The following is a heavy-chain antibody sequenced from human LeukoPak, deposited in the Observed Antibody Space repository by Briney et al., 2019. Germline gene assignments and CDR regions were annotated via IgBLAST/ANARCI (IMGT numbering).Heavy chain of an antibody. D-gene: IGHD4-17*01. CDR1: GFTVSSNY. V-gene: IGHV3-66*01. J-gene: IGHJ4*02. Sequence: GGSLRLSCAASGFTVSSNYMSWVRQAPGKGLEWVSVIYSGGSTYYADSVKGRFTISRDNSKNTLYLQMNSLRAEDTAVYYCARETTVTTFAWVDYWGQGTLVTVSS. CDR3: ARETTVTTFAWVDY. CDR2: IYSGGST.